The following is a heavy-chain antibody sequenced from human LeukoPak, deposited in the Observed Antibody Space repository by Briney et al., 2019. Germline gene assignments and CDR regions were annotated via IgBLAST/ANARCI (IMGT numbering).Heavy chain of an antibody. CDR3: ARQYYDILTGPRGYFDL. J-gene: IGHJ2*01. CDR1: GGSFSGYY. V-gene: IGHV4-34*01. Sequence: SETLSLTCAVYGGSFSGYYWSWIRQPPGKGLEWIGEINHSGSTNYNPSLKSRVTISVDTSKNQFSLKLSSVTAADTAVYYCARQYYDILTGPRGYFDLWGRGTLVTVSP. CDR2: INHSGST. D-gene: IGHD3-9*01.